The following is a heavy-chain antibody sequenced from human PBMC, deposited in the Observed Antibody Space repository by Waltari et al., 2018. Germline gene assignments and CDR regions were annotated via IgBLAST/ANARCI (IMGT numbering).Heavy chain of an antibody. Sequence: QVQLQESGPGLVKPSETLSLTCAVSGYSISSGYYWGWIRQPPGKGLEWIGSIYHSVSTYYNPSLKSRVTISVDTSKNQFSLKLSSVTAADTAVYYCARAVQRDAFDIWGQGTMVTVSS. CDR3: ARAVQRDAFDI. CDR1: GYSISSGYY. D-gene: IGHD3-10*01. J-gene: IGHJ3*02. CDR2: IYHSVST. V-gene: IGHV4-38-2*01.